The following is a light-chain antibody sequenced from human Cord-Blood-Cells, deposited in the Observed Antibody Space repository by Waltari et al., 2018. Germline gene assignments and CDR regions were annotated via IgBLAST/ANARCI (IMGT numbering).Light chain of an antibody. V-gene: IGLV1-47*01. J-gene: IGLJ1*01. CDR2: RNN. CDR1: SSNIGSNY. CDR3: AAWDDSLSGYV. Sequence: QSVLTQPPSASGTPGQRVTICCSGSSSNIGSNYVYWYQQPPGTAPKLLTYRNNPRPAGVPDRFSGSKSGTSASLAISGLRSEEEADYYCAAWDDSLSGYVFGTGTKVTVL.